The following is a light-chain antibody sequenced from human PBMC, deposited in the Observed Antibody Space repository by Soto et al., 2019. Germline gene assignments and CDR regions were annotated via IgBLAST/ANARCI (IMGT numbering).Light chain of an antibody. Sequence: SYELTHPPSVSVAPGQTARITCGGNNIGRKNVRWYQQRPGQAPVLVLYDDSDRPSGIPDRFSGSKSGNTASLTVSGLQAEDEADYYCSSYAGSNNSFYVFGTGTKVTVL. CDR2: DDS. V-gene: IGLV3-21*02. J-gene: IGLJ1*01. CDR1: NIGRKN. CDR3: SSYAGSNNSFYV.